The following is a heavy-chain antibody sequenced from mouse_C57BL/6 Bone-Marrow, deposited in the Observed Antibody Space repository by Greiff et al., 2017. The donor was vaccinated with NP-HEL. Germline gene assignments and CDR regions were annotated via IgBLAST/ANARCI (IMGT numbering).Heavy chain of an antibody. CDR2: ISDGGSYT. CDR1: GFTFSSYA. Sequence: EVKLMESGGGLVKPGGSLKLSCAASGFTFSSYAMSWVRQTPEKRLEWVATISDGGSYTYYPDNVKGRFTISRDNAKNNLYLQMSHLKSEDTAMYYCARGDYPYYYAMDYWGQGTSVTVSS. J-gene: IGHJ4*01. CDR3: ARGDYPYYYAMDY. V-gene: IGHV5-4*03. D-gene: IGHD2-4*01.